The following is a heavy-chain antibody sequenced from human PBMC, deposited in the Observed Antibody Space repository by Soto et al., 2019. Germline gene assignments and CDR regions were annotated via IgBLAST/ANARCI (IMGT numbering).Heavy chain of an antibody. V-gene: IGHV3-23*01. J-gene: IGHJ4*02. CDR3: AKSLSPATSFDY. CDR2: ISVAGDT. CDR1: GFTFSSYA. Sequence: PGGSLRLSCAASGFTFSSYAMNWVRQAPGKGPEWVSHISVAGDTYYADSVKGRFTISRDNSRNTLFLQMNSLRAEDTAVYYCAKSLSPATSFDYWGQGTPVTVSS.